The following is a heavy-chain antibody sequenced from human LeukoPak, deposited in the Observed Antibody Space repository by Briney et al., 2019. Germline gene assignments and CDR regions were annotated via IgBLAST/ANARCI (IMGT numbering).Heavy chain of an antibody. CDR2: IHTSGST. CDR3: ARAGTMVRGVGGNWFDP. D-gene: IGHD3-10*01. Sequence: SETLSLTCTVSGGSISSYYWSWIRQPAGKGLEWIGRIHTSGSTNYNPSLKSRVTMSVDTSKNQFSLKLSSVTAADTAVYYCARAGTMVRGVGGNWFDPWGQGTLVTVSS. CDR1: GGSISSYY. J-gene: IGHJ5*02. V-gene: IGHV4-4*07.